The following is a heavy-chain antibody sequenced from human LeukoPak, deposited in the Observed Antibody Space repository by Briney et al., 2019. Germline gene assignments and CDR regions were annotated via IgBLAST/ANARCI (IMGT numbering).Heavy chain of an antibody. V-gene: IGHV4-4*07. CDR3: ASGAVVVPAAIHAFDI. Sequence: SETLSLTCTVSGGSISSYYWSWIRQPAGKGLEWIGRIYTSGSTNYNPSLKSRVTMSVDTSKNQFSLKLSSVTAADTAVYYCASGAVVVPAAIHAFDIWGQGTMVTVSS. CDR2: IYTSGST. J-gene: IGHJ3*02. D-gene: IGHD2-2*01. CDR1: GGSISSYY.